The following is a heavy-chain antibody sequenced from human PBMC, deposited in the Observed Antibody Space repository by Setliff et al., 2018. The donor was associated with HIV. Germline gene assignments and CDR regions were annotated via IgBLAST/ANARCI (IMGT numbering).Heavy chain of an antibody. CDR3: AREFLESNSWVFDN. CDR1: GGSISSGTYY. D-gene: IGHD3-3*01. Sequence: TLSLTCTVAGGSISSGTYYWSWIRQPAGKGLEWIGHIYTSGTTNYNPSLKSRVTISVDTSRNQFSLKLSPVTAADTAVYYCAREFLESNSWVFDNWGQGTLVTVSS. CDR2: IYTSGTT. V-gene: IGHV4-61*09. J-gene: IGHJ4*02.